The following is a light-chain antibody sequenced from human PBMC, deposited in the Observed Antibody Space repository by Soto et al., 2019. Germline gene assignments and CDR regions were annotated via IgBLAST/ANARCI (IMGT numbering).Light chain of an antibody. CDR2: EAS. Sequence: QSALTQPASVSGSPGQSITISCTGTSSDVGSYNLVSWYQQHPGKAPKLMIYEASKRPSGVSNRFSGSKSGNTASLTISGLQADAEADYHCSSYAGGSTVIFGGGTKLTVL. CDR3: SSYAGGSTVI. J-gene: IGLJ2*01. CDR1: SSDVGSYNL. V-gene: IGLV2-23*01.